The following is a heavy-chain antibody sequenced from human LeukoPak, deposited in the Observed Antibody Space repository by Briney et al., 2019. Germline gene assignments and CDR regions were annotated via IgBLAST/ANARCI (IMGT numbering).Heavy chain of an antibody. J-gene: IGHJ6*02. CDR1: GFTFGDYA. CDR2: IAGKTLTGTT. D-gene: IGHD5-24*01. Sequence: PGGSLRLSCTAAGFTFGDYAISWFRQAPGKGLQWVGFIAGKTLTGTTEYAAFVKGRFSISRDDSKSVAYLEMNSLNTEDTAVYYCSRDSYGYQPEFGFAVWGPGTTVTVSS. V-gene: IGHV3-49*03. CDR3: SRDSYGYQPEFGFAV.